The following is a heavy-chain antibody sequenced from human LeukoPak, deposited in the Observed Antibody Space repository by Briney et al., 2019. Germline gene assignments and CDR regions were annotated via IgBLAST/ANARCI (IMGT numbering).Heavy chain of an antibody. CDR1: GGPISGYH. CDR3: ARLDRPGGRTGDVFDV. CDR2: IDETWNT. J-gene: IGHJ3*01. V-gene: IGHV4-59*08. Sequence: SETLSLTCTVSGGPISGYHWSWIRQSPGKGLEWIGYIDETWNTNYSPSLKSRVTMSLDMSKNQFSLEMNSVTAADTAMFYCARLDRPGGRTGDVFDVWGQGTMVTVSS. D-gene: IGHD3-22*01.